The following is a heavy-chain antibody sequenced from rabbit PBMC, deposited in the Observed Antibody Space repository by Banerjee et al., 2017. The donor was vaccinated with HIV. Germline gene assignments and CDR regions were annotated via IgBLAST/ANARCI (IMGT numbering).Heavy chain of an antibody. Sequence: QEQLEESGGGLVKPEGSLTLTCKASGFSFSDKAVMCWVRQAPGKGLEWIACINVVTGKALYASWAKGRFTFSRTSSTTVTLQMTSLTAADTATYFCARDTSTSFSTYGMDLWGQGTLVTVS. CDR3: ARDTSTSFSTYGMDL. CDR1: GFSFSDKAV. J-gene: IGHJ6*01. V-gene: IGHV1S45*01. D-gene: IGHD1-1*01. CDR2: INVVTGKA.